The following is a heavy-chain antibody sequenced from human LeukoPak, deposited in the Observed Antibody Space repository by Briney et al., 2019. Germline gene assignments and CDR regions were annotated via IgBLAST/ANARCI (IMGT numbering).Heavy chain of an antibody. D-gene: IGHD3-10*01. Sequence: SVNVSCKASGGTFSSYAISWVRQAPGQGLEWMGGIIPIFGTANYAQKFQGRVTITADESTSTAYMELSSLRSEDTAVYYCARGPGRFGELLGNGMDVWGQGTTVTVSS. J-gene: IGHJ6*02. CDR2: IIPIFGTA. CDR3: ARGPGRFGELLGNGMDV. CDR1: GGTFSSYA. V-gene: IGHV1-69*13.